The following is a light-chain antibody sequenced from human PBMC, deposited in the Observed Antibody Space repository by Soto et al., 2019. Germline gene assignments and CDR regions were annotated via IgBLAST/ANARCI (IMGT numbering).Light chain of an antibody. CDR1: QSVRSN. Sequence: EIMMTQSPGTLSASPGERATLSCRASQSVRSNLAWYQQKPGQAPRLLIYAVSTRATGIPARFSGSGSGTEFTLTISSLQYEDFAVYYCQQYNKWPLKFGQGTKVEIK. CDR3: QQYNKWPLK. J-gene: IGKJ1*01. V-gene: IGKV3-15*01. CDR2: AVS.